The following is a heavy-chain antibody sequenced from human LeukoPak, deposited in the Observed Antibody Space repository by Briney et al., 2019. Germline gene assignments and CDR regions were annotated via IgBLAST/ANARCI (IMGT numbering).Heavy chain of an antibody. J-gene: IGHJ4*02. V-gene: IGHV3-66*01. D-gene: IGHD3-9*01. CDR2: IYSGGST. CDR3: ARDRLHYDSLTGYPAD. CDR1: GFXVSSNY. Sequence: PGGSLRLSCADSGFXVSSNYIRWVRQDPGKGQEWVSVIYSGGSTHYADSVKGRFNISRDNSKNTLYLQMNSLRAEDTAVYYCARDRLHYDSLTGYPADWGQGTLVTVSS.